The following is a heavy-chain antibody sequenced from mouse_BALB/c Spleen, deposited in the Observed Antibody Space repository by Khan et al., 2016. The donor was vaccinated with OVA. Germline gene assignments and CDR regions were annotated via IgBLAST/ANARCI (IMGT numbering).Heavy chain of an antibody. Sequence: QVQLQQPGAELVMPGTSVKMSCKASGYKFTDYWMHWVKQRPGQGLEWIGAIDASNSYTSYNQKFKGKATLTVDESSSTAYMQRSSLTSEDSAVYYCARRTDYYGYDYWGQGTTLTVSS. CDR3: ARRTDYYGYDY. D-gene: IGHD1-2*01. V-gene: IGHV1-69*01. CDR1: GYKFTDYW. CDR2: IDASNSYT. J-gene: IGHJ2*01.